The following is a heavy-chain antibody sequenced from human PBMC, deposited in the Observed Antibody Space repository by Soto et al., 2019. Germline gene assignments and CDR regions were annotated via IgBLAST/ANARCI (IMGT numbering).Heavy chain of an antibody. CDR2: IIPIFGTA. CDR3: ARGGSAYVDTAMVTLDY. Sequence: SVKVSCKASGGTFSSYAISWVRQAPGQGLEWMGGIIPIFGTANYAQKFQGRVTITADESTSTAYMELSSLRSEDTAVYYCARGGSAYVDTAMVTLDYWGQGTLVTVSS. J-gene: IGHJ4*02. V-gene: IGHV1-69*13. D-gene: IGHD5-18*01. CDR1: GGTFSSYA.